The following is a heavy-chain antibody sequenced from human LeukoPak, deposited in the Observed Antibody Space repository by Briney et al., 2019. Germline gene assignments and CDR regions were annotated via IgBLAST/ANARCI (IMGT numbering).Heavy chain of an antibody. CDR1: GYTFTSYA. CDR2: INTNTGNP. J-gene: IGHJ6*03. CDR3: ALGWEVYYYYYMDV. V-gene: IGHV7-4-1*02. Sequence: ASVKVSRKASGYTFTSYAMNWVRQAPGQGLEWMGWINTNTGNPTYAQGFTGRFVFSLDTSVSTAYLQISSLKAEDTAVYYCALGWEVYYYYYMDVWGKGTTVTVSS. D-gene: IGHD1-26*01.